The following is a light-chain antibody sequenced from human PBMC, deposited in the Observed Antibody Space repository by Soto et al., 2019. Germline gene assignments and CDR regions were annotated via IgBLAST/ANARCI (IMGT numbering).Light chain of an antibody. J-gene: IGKJ1*01. V-gene: IGKV3-11*01. Sequence: EIVLTQSPATLSLSPGERATLSCRASQSISSYLGWYQQKPGQAPRLLIYDASNRATGIPARFSGSGSGTDFTLTISSRDPEDFAVYYCQHRSNWWTFGQGTKVESK. CDR3: QHRSNWWT. CDR1: QSISSY. CDR2: DAS.